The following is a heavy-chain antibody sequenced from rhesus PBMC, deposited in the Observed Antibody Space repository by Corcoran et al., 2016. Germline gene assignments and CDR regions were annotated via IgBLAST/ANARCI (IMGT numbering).Heavy chain of an antibody. CDR1: GASISRYW. D-gene: IGHD3-3*01. J-gene: IGHJ5-1*01. CDR3: AIGGGASDNFWSGYVNRFDV. Sequence: QVQLQESGPGLVKPSETLSLTCTVSGASISRYWWSWIRQPPGNGLEGIGEINGNRGSTNSNPSLKSRVTISRDTSKNQFSLKLSSGTAADTAVYYCAIGGGASDNFWSGYVNRFDVWGPGVLVTVSS. V-gene: IGHV4-80*01. CDR2: INGNRGST.